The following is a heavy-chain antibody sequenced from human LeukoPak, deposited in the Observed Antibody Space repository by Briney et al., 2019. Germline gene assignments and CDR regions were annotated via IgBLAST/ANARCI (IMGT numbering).Heavy chain of an antibody. D-gene: IGHD3-22*01. Sequence: GGSLRLSCVASVFTFTDYFMSWVRQAPGKGLEWVASIKHNGGEKYYVDSVKGRFTISRDNAKNSLYLEMSSLRVEDTAVYYCARDRGWRSSGYYLYHFDYWGQGTLVTFAS. CDR2: IKHNGGEK. CDR3: ARDRGWRSSGYYLYHFDY. J-gene: IGHJ4*02. CDR1: VFTFTDYF. V-gene: IGHV3-7*01.